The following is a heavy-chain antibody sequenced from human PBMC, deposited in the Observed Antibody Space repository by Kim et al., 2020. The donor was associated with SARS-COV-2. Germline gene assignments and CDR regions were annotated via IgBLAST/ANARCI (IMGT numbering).Heavy chain of an antibody. Sequence: GGSLRLSCAASGFTFSSYAMHWVRQAPGKGLEWVAVISYDGSNKYYADSVKGRFTISRDNSENTLYLQMNSLRAEDTAVYYCARGGRITMIVVVITLGDYWGQGTLVTVSS. J-gene: IGHJ4*02. V-gene: IGHV3-30*04. CDR3: ARGGRITMIVVVITLGDY. CDR2: ISYDGSNK. D-gene: IGHD3-22*01. CDR1: GFTFSSYA.